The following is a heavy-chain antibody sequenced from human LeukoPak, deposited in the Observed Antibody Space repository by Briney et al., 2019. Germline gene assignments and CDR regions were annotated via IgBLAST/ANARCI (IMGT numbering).Heavy chain of an antibody. CDR1: GFTFSSYA. Sequence: GGSLRLSCAASGFTFSSYAMSWVRQAPGKGLEWVSIISASGGSTYYADSVKGRSTISRDKSRNYLQMNSLRGDDTAIYYCAKDVRVGEYYGSGSYLDYWGQGALVTVSS. CDR2: ISASGGST. J-gene: IGHJ4*02. V-gene: IGHV3-23*01. D-gene: IGHD3-10*01. CDR3: AKDVRVGEYYGSGSYLDY.